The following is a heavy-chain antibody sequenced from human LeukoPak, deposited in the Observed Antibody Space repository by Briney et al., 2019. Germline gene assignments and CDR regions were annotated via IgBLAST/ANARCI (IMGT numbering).Heavy chain of an antibody. D-gene: IGHD6-6*01. J-gene: IGHJ4*02. CDR2: INPNSGGT. Sequence: ASVKVSCKASGYTFTGYYMHWVRQAPGQGLEWMGWINPNSGGTNYAQKFQGRVTMTRDTSISTAYMELSRLRSDDTAVYYCARDLSSIAARVEYYFDYWGQGTLVTVSS. CDR1: GYTFTGYY. V-gene: IGHV1-2*02. CDR3: ARDLSSIAARVEYYFDY.